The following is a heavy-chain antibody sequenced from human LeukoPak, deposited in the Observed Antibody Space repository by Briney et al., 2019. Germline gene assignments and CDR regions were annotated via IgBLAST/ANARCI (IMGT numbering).Heavy chain of an antibody. CDR1: GDTVSSNSAA. J-gene: IGHJ3*02. D-gene: IGHD6-13*01. Sequence: SQTLSLTCAISGDTVSSNSAAWNWIRQSPSRGLVWLGRTYYRSKWYNDYAISVKSRITINPDTSKNQFSLQLNSVTPEDTAVYYCARKYSSSWYDALDIWGQGTMVTVSS. CDR3: ARKYSSSWYDALDI. CDR2: TYYRSKWYN. V-gene: IGHV6-1*01.